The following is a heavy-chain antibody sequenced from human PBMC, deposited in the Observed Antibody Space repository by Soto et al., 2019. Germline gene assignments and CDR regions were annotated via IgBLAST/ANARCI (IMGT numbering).Heavy chain of an antibody. CDR3: ARRGACISTSCTLDY. V-gene: IGHV1-46*01. CDR2: INPSGGST. J-gene: IGHJ4*02. CDR1: GYTFTGYY. D-gene: IGHD2-2*01. Sequence: ASVKVSCKASGYTFTGYYIHWVRQAPGQGLEWMGIINPSGGSTTYAQKFQGRVTMTRDTSTSTVYMELSSLRSEDTAVYYCARRGACISTSCTLDYWGQGTLVTLSS.